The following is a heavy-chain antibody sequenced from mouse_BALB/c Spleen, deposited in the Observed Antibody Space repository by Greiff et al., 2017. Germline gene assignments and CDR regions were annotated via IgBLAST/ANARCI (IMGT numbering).Heavy chain of an antibody. CDR2: ISSGGGST. Sequence: EVQVVESGGGLVKPGGSLKLSCAASGFAFSSYDMSWVRQTPEKRLEWVAYISSGGGSTYYPDTVKGRFTISRDNAKNTLYLQMSSLKSEDTAMYYCATYDGYYWGQGTSVTVSS. V-gene: IGHV5-12-1*01. J-gene: IGHJ4*01. CDR3: ATYDGYY. D-gene: IGHD2-3*01. CDR1: GFAFSSYD.